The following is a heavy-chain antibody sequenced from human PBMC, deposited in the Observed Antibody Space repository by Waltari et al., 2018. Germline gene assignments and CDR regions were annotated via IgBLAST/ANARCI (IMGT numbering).Heavy chain of an antibody. CDR1: GGSISSYY. CDR2: IYYSGST. D-gene: IGHD6-13*01. CDR3: ARGIGAADDY. J-gene: IGHJ4*02. Sequence: QVQLLESGPGLVKPSETLSLTCTVSGGSISSYYWSWIRQPPGKGLEWIGYIYYSGSTNYNPSLKSRVTISVDTSKNQFSLKLSSVTAADTAVYYCARGIGAADDYWGQGTLVTVSS. V-gene: IGHV4-59*01.